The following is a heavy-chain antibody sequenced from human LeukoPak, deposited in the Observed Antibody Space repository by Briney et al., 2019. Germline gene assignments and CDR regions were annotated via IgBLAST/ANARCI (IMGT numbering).Heavy chain of an antibody. CDR1: GFTFSSYW. D-gene: IGHD3-10*01. CDR3: ARTGGSGKYTYNFDY. V-gene: IGHV3-7*05. CDR2: IKQDGSEK. Sequence: AGSLRLTCAASGFTFSSYWMSWVRQAPGKGLEWMANIKQDGSEKNYVDSVKGRFTISRDNAENSLYLHMNSLRAEDTADYYCARTGGSGKYTYNFDYWGQGILVTVSS. J-gene: IGHJ4*02.